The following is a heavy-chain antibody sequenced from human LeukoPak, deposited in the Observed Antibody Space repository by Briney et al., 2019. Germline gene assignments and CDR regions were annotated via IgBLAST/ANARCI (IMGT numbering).Heavy chain of an antibody. Sequence: ASVKVSCKASGYTFTSYGISWVRQAPGQGLEWMGWISAYNGNTNYAQKFQGRVTITTDESTSTAYMELSSLTSEDTAVYYCAREEPRPPPQGSSPPVGAFDIWGQGTMVTVSS. CDR1: GYTFTSYG. CDR2: ISAYNGNT. CDR3: AREEPRPPPQGSSPPVGAFDI. V-gene: IGHV1-18*01. D-gene: IGHD1-14*01. J-gene: IGHJ3*02.